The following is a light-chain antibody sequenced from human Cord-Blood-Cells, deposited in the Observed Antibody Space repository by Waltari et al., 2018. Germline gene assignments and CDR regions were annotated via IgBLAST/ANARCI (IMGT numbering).Light chain of an antibody. CDR3: CSYAGSSPWV. J-gene: IGLJ3*02. Sequence: QSALTQPASVSGSPGQSITISCTGTSSDVGSYNLVSWYQQHPGKAPKLMIYEVSKRPSGVSNRFSCSKSGNTASLTISGLQAEDEADYYCCSYAGSSPWVFGGGTKLTVL. V-gene: IGLV2-23*02. CDR2: EVS. CDR1: SSDVGSYNL.